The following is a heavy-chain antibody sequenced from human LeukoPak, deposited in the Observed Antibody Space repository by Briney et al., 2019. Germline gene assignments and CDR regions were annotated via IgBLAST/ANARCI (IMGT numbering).Heavy chain of an antibody. V-gene: IGHV3-7*03. CDR1: GLTVSNHW. Sequence: GGSLRLSCVASGLTVSNHWMSWVRQAPGNGLEWVANIREERGQEYYVDSVKGRFTISKNSAKNSLYLQMNTLRVEDTAMYYCASLDTAKQPLANHWGQGTLVTVSS. CDR3: ASLDTAKQPLANH. J-gene: IGHJ5*02. D-gene: IGHD5-18*01. CDR2: IREERGQE.